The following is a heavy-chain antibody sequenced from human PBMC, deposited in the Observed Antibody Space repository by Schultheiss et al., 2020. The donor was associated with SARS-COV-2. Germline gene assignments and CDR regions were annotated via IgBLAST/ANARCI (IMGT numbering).Heavy chain of an antibody. V-gene: IGHV1-18*04. D-gene: IGHD4-23*01. CDR3: ARDHVRRYGGNLSGGTFGY. CDR2: ISAYNGNT. Sequence: ASVKVSCKASGYTFTSYGISWVRQAPGQGLEWMGWISAYNGNTNYAQKLQGRVTMTTDTSTSTAYMELRSLRSDDTAVYYCARDHVRRYGGNLSGGTFGYWGQGTLVTVSS. CDR1: GYTFTSYG. J-gene: IGHJ4*02.